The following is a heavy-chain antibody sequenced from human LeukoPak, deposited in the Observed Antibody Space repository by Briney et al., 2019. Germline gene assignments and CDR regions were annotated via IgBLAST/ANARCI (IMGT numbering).Heavy chain of an antibody. Sequence: SETLSLTCTVSGGSISSSSYYWGWIRQPPGKGLEWIGSIYYSGSTYYNPSLKSRVTISVDTSKNQFSLKLSSVTAADTAVYYCAKDESPRIAADNYWGQGTLVTVSS. CDR1: GGSISSSSYY. V-gene: IGHV4-39*07. D-gene: IGHD6-25*01. J-gene: IGHJ4*02. CDR3: AKDESPRIAADNY. CDR2: IYYSGST.